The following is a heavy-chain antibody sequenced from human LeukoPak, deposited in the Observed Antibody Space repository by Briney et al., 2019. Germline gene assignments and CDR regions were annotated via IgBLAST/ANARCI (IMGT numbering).Heavy chain of an antibody. CDR1: GYTFTSYD. CDR3: VRSLSSSY. Sequence: SCKASGYTFTSYDINWVRQAPGTGLEWVATIKQDGSEKYYVDSVKGRFTIPRDNAKNSLYLEMNSLRVEDTALYYCVRSLSSSYWGQGTLVTVSS. CDR2: IKQDGSEK. J-gene: IGHJ4*02. V-gene: IGHV3-7*01. D-gene: IGHD2-2*01.